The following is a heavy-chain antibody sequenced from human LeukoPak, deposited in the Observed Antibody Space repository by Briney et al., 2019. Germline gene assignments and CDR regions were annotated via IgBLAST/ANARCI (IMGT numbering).Heavy chain of an antibody. CDR3: ARDGTHYDTRDGDY. Sequence: SETLSLTCTVSGGSISSGGYYWSWIRQHPGKGLEWIGYIYYSGSTYYNPSLKSRVTISVDTSKNQFSLKLSSVTAADTAVYYCARDGTHYDTRDGDYWGQGTLVTVSS. V-gene: IGHV4-31*03. J-gene: IGHJ4*02. CDR2: IYYSGST. D-gene: IGHD3-9*01. CDR1: GGSISSGGYY.